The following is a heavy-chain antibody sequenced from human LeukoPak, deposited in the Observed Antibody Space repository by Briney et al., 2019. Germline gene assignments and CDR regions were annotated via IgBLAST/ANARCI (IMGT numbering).Heavy chain of an antibody. CDR3: ASGSGWVQIY. Sequence: GGSLRLSCAASGFTFTSHWMNWVHQAPGKGLEWVANIKQDGGEKYYVDSVKARFNISRENEKQALYLKMTSVRAEDTAVYYCASGSGWVQIYWGQGILVTVSS. CDR1: GFTFTSHW. J-gene: IGHJ4*02. D-gene: IGHD5-24*01. V-gene: IGHV3-7*01. CDR2: IKQDGGEK.